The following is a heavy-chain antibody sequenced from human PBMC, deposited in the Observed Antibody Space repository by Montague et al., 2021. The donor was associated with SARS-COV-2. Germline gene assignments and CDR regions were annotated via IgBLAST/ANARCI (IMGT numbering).Heavy chain of an antibody. CDR3: ARDGYNAHQNYWYFDL. J-gene: IGHJ2*01. CDR1: GYSISDGYY. Sequence: SETLSLTCTVSGYSISDGYYWVWIRQPPGKGLEWIRYIYYSGSTNYSPSLKSRVTISVDTSKNQFSLKLSSVTAADTAVYYCARDGYNAHQNYWYFDLWGRGTLVTVSS. CDR2: IYYSGST. V-gene: IGHV4-38-2*02. D-gene: IGHD5-24*01.